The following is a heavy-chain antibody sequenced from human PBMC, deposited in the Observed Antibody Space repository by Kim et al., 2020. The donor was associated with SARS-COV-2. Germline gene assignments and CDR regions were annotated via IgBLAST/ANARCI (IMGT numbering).Heavy chain of an antibody. CDR2: ISPYNDKT. D-gene: IGHD5-18*01. CDR3: TRDPQISDRYGSRFED. CDR1: GYTFSVYC. V-gene: IGHV1-18*04. J-gene: IGHJ4*02. Sequence: ASVKVSCKTSGYTFSVYCVTWVRQAPGQGLEWMGWISPYNDKTNHAQKFQGRLSMTTDTSTRTAYMELRSLTSEDTAVYYCTRDPQISDRYGSRFEDWVQRTLITVSS.